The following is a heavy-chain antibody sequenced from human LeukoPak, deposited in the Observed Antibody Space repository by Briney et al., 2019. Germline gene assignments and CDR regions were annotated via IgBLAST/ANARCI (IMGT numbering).Heavy chain of an antibody. D-gene: IGHD3-10*01. CDR2: ISYDGSNK. CDR3: ASGLLWFGELLWSTNDY. CDR1: GFTFSSYA. V-gene: IGHV3-30*04. J-gene: IGHJ4*02. Sequence: GRSLRLSCAASGFTFSSYAMHWVRQAPGKGLEWVAVISYDGSNKYYADSVKGRFTISRDNSKNTLYLQMNGLRAEDTAVYYCASGLLWFGELLWSTNDYWGQGTLVTVSS.